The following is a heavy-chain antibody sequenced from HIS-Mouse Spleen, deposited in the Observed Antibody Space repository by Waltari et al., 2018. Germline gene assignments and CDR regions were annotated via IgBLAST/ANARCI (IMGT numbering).Heavy chain of an antibody. CDR3: AREIPYSSSWYDWYFDL. J-gene: IGHJ2*01. CDR1: GGSISSSCYY. V-gene: IGHV4-39*07. CDR2: IYYSGST. Sequence: QLQLQESGPGLVKPSETLSLTCTVSGGSISSSCYYWGWIRPPPGKGLEWVGSIYYSGSTYYNPSLKSRVTISVDTSKNQFSLKLSSVTAADTAVYYCAREIPYSSSWYDWYFDLWGRGTLVTVSS. D-gene: IGHD6-13*01.